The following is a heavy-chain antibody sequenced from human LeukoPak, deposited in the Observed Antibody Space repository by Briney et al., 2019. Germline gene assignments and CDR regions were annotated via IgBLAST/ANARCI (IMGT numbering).Heavy chain of an antibody. J-gene: IGHJ4*02. V-gene: IGHV3-15*01. Sequence: GGSLRLSCAVSGFTFRNAWMSWVRQAPGKGLEWVGRIKSKPAGGTTDYAAPVKGRFTISRDDSKNTLYLQMNSLKTEDTAVYYCSTGDLSWRLLDYWGQGTLVTVSS. CDR2: IKSKPAGGTT. D-gene: IGHD3-16*01. CDR1: GFTFRNAW. CDR3: STGDLSWRLLDY.